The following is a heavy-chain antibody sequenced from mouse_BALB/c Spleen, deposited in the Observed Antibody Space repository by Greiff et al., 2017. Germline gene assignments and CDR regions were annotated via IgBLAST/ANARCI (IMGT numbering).Heavy chain of an antibody. Sequence: EVKLVESGGDLVKPGGSLKLSCAASGFTFSSYGMSWVRQTPDKRLEWVATISSGGSYTYYPDSVKGRFTISRDNAKNTLYLQMSSLRSEDTAMYYCARGHYYGSSYFDYWGQGTTLTVSS. J-gene: IGHJ2*01. CDR1: GFTFSSYG. CDR3: ARGHYYGSSYFDY. CDR2: ISSGGSYT. D-gene: IGHD1-1*01. V-gene: IGHV5-6*01.